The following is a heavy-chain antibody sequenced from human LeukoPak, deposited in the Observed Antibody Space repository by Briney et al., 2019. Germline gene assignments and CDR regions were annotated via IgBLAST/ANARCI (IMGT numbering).Heavy chain of an antibody. CDR2: INHSGST. J-gene: IGHJ4*02. CDR3: ARLPQGGGSNY. D-gene: IGHD3-16*01. V-gene: IGHV4-34*01. Sequence: PEALSLTCAVYGGSFSGYYWSWIRQPPGKGLEWIGEINHSGSTNYNPSLKSRVTISVDTSKNQFSLKLSSVTAADTAVYYCARLPQGGGSNYWGQGTLVTVSS. CDR1: GGSFSGYY.